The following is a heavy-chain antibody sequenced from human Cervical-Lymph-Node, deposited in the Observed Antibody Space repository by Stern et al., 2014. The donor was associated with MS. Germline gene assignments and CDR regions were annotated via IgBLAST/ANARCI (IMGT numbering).Heavy chain of an antibody. CDR3: AAVSTWGP. CDR1: GFTFTSST. J-gene: IGHJ4*02. D-gene: IGHD3-16*01. Sequence: VQLVQSGPEMKKPGTSVNVSCKASGFTFTSSTVQWVRQARGQRLEWIGWIVVGTGKANYAQKFQGRVIISRDLSTDTAYMELSSLRSDDTAIYYCAAVSTWGPWGQGTPVTVSS. V-gene: IGHV1-58*03. CDR2: IVVGTGKA.